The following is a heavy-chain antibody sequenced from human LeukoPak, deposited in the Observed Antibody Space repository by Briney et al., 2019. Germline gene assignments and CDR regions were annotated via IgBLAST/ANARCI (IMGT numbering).Heavy chain of an antibody. CDR2: MNPNSGNT. Sequence: ASVKVSCTASGYTFTSYDINWVRQATGQGLEWMGWMNPNSGNTGYAQKLQGRVTMTRNTSISTAYMELSSLRSEDTAVYYCARGHYYYDSSGYYLGYYYYYGMDVWGQGTTVTVSS. J-gene: IGHJ6*02. CDR3: ARGHYYYDSSGYYLGYYYYYGMDV. CDR1: GYTFTSYD. V-gene: IGHV1-8*01. D-gene: IGHD3-22*01.